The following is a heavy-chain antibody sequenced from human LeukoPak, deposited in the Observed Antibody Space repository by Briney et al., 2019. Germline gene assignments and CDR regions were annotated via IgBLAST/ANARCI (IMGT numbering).Heavy chain of an antibody. V-gene: IGHV3-7*01. J-gene: IGHJ4*02. CDR3: ATSHDSSGNN. D-gene: IGHD3-22*01. CDR2: INQDGGAK. Sequence: GGSLRLSCAASGFTFSSYWMAWVRQAPGKGLEWVGNINQDGGAKFSVDSVKRRFTISRDNARNSLYLQMNNLRVEDTGIYYCATSHDSSGNNWGQGTLVTVSS. CDR1: GFTFSSYW.